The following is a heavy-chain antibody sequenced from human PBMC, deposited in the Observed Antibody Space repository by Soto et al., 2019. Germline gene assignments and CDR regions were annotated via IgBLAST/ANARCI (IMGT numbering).Heavy chain of an antibody. V-gene: IGHV1-46*01. D-gene: IGHD6-19*01. Sequence: GQGLEWMGIINPSGGSTSYAQKFQGRVTMTRDTSTSTVYMELSSLRFEDTAVYFSARTRQSLGNWDFDLWGHGTLVSVSS. J-gene: IGHJ2*01. CDR2: INPSGGST. CDR3: ARTRQSLGNWDFDL.